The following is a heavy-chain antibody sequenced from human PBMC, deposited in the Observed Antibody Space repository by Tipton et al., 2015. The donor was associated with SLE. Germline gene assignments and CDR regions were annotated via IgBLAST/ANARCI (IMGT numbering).Heavy chain of an antibody. CDR3: ARLYYYDSSNYPPDAFDI. CDR1: GGSISSYY. Sequence: TLSLTCTVSGGSISSYYWSWIRQPAGKGLEWIGRIYTRGSTNYNPSLKSRVTMSVDTSKNQFSLKLSSVTAADTAIYYCARLYYYDSSNYPPDAFDIWGQGTMVTVSS. D-gene: IGHD3-22*01. V-gene: IGHV4-4*07. CDR2: IYTRGST. J-gene: IGHJ3*02.